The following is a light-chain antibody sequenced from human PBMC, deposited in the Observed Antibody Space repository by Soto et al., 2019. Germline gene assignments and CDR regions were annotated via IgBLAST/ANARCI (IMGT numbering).Light chain of an antibody. CDR2: QVS. Sequence: VVMTQSPPSLPVTLGQPASISCRSSQSLVHSDGNIYLHWCQQRPGQSPRRLIYQVSNRDSGVPDTFSGSGGGGSGTDFTLEISRVEAEDVGVYYCMQGIFWPSTSGQGTKLEIK. CDR3: MQGIFWPST. V-gene: IGKV2-30*02. CDR1: QSLVHSDGNIY. J-gene: IGKJ2*01.